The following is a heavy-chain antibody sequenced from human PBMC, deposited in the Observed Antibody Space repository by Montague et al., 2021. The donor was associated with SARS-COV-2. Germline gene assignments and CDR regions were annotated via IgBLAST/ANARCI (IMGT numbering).Heavy chain of an antibody. Sequence: CAISGDSVSSNSDAWNWIRLSPSRGLEWLGRTYYRSKWYVDYAGSVRSRITINPDTSKNQFSLQMSSVTPDDTAVYYCARSKLLRSGYSSGWYGPGWFDPWGQGTPVTVSS. CDR2: TYYRSKWYV. V-gene: IGHV6-1*01. CDR1: GDSVSSNSDA. D-gene: IGHD6-19*01. CDR3: ARSKLLRSGYSSGWYGPGWFDP. J-gene: IGHJ5*02.